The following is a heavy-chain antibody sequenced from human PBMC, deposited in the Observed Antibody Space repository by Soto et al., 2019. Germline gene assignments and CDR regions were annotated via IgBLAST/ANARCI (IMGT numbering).Heavy chain of an antibody. V-gene: IGHV3-23*01. Sequence: GGSLRLSCAASGFTFSSYAMSWVRQAPGKGLEWVSAISGSGGSTYYADSVKGRFTISRDNSKNTLYLQMNSLRAEDTAVYYCAKRLAAAGISLRLVLVYYYGMDVWGQGTTVTVSS. CDR2: ISGSGGST. CDR1: GFTFSSYA. D-gene: IGHD6-13*01. CDR3: AKRLAAAGISLRLVLVYYYGMDV. J-gene: IGHJ6*02.